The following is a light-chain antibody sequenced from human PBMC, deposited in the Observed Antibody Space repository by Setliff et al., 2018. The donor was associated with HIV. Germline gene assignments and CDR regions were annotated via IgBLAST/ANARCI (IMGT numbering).Light chain of an antibody. Sequence: AIQLTQSPSSLPASVGDRVTISCRASQDIRYDLGWYQQNPGKAPRLLIYGTSNLQSGVPSRFSGSKSGTDFTLTITNLQPEDFASYYCLQSFDYPLTFGQGTKVDIK. J-gene: IGKJ1*01. CDR3: LQSFDYPLT. CDR2: GTS. V-gene: IGKV1-6*01. CDR1: QDIRYD.